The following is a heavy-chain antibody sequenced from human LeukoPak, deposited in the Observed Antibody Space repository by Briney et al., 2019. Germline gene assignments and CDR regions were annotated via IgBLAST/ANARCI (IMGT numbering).Heavy chain of an antibody. Sequence: SETLSLTCTVSGGSISSSSYYWGWIRQPPGKGLEWIGSIYYSGSTYYNPSLKSRVTISVDTSKNQFSLKLSSVTAADTAVYYCARHTDPEGLLWFGELRIYNWFDPWGQGTLVTVSS. CDR2: IYYSGST. J-gene: IGHJ5*02. CDR1: GGSISSSSYY. D-gene: IGHD3-10*01. CDR3: ARHTDPEGLLWFGELRIYNWFDP. V-gene: IGHV4-39*01.